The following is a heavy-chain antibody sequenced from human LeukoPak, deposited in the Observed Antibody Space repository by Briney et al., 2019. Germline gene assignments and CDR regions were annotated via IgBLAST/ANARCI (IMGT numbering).Heavy chain of an antibody. J-gene: IGHJ5*02. CDR1: GYTFNNYG. CDR3: ARDKSQSVLLENWFDP. CDR2: ISVYNGYT. D-gene: IGHD2-15*01. Sequence: GASVKVSCKASGYTFNNYGISWGRQAPGQGLGWIGWISVYNGYTNYAHKLQGRVTLTPDTSTSTSYMELRSLRSDDTAVYYCARDKSQSVLLENWFDPWGQGTLVTVSS. V-gene: IGHV1-18*01.